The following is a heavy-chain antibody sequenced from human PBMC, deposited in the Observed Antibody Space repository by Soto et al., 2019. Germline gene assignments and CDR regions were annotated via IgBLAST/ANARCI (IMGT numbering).Heavy chain of an antibody. V-gene: IGHV3-33*01. J-gene: IGHJ4*02. Sequence: GGSLRLSCAASGFTFSSYGMHWVRQAPGKGLEWVAVIWYDGSNKYYADSVKGRFTISRDNSKNTLYLQMNSLRAEDTAVYYCARAFGGGYYYPDYYFDYWGQGTLVTVSS. CDR3: ARAFGGGYYYPDYYFDY. CDR2: IWYDGSNK. CDR1: GFTFSSYG. D-gene: IGHD3-22*01.